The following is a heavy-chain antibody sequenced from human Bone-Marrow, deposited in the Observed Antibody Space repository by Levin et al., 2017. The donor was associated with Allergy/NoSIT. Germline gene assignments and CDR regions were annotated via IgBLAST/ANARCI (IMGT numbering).Heavy chain of an antibody. CDR1: GASISSFY. D-gene: IGHD2-2*01. Sequence: SETLSLTCTVSGASISSFYWSWTRQPPGKGLEWIGYIYYSGSTNYSPSLKSRATMSADMSRNQVYLTMSAVTAADTAVYYCARQAVPAAMNGFDSWGQGTLVTVSS. CDR2: IYYSGST. J-gene: IGHJ5*01. CDR3: ARQAVPAAMNGFDS. V-gene: IGHV4-59*08.